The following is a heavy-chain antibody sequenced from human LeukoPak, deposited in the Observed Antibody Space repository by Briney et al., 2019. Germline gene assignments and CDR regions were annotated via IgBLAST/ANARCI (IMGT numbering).Heavy chain of an antibody. CDR1: GGTFSNYA. CDR2: IIPMFGTA. V-gene: IGHV1-69*06. D-gene: IGHD5-12*01. J-gene: IGHJ5*01. Sequence: GASVKVSCKASGGTFSNYAITWVRQAPGQGPEWMGGIIPMFGTASYAQKFQGRVTITADKSTSTAYMELSSLRSEDTAVYYCARAQYSDYVLHNWFDSWGQGTLVTVSS. CDR3: ARAQYSDYVLHNWFDS.